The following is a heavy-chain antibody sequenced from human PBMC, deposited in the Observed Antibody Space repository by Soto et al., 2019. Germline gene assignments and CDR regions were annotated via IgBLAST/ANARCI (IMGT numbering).Heavy chain of an antibody. J-gene: IGHJ5*02. D-gene: IGHD2-15*01. CDR1: GGSISISYYY. Sequence: SETLSLTCTVSGGSISISYYYWGWIRQPPGKGLEWIGNIYFSGSTYYNPSLKSRVTVSVDTSKNQFSLKLSSVTAADTAVYYCARHRSDFWFDPWGQGTLVTVSS. CDR3: ARHRSDFWFDP. V-gene: IGHV4-39*01. CDR2: IYFSGST.